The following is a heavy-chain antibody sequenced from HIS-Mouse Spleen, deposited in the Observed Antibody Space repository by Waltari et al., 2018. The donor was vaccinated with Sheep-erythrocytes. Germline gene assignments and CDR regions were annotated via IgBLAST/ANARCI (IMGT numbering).Heavy chain of an antibody. CDR2: ISYDGSNK. CDR1: GFTFSSYG. J-gene: IGHJ2*01. V-gene: IGHV3-30*18. Sequence: QVQLVESGGGVVQPGRSLRLSCAASGFTFSSYGMHWVRKAPGKGMEWVEVISYDGSNKYYADSVKGRFTISRDNSKNTLYLQMNSLRAEDTAVYYCAKVRTVNYWYFDLWGRGTLVTVSS. D-gene: IGHD1-1*01. CDR3: AKVRTVNYWYFDL.